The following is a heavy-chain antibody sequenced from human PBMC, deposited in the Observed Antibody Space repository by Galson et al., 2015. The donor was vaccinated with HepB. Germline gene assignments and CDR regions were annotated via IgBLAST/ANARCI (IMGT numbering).Heavy chain of an antibody. CDR3: VRRGIHNALDF. Sequence: TLSLTCAVYGGSFSGYYWNWIRQSPSRGLEWLGRTYYRSKWFTDYAVSVESRITLNPDTSKNQFSLHLNSVTPEDTAVYFCVRRGIHNALDFWGQGTVVTVSS. CDR2: TYYRSKWFT. V-gene: IGHV6-1*01. J-gene: IGHJ3*01. CDR1: GGSFSGYY.